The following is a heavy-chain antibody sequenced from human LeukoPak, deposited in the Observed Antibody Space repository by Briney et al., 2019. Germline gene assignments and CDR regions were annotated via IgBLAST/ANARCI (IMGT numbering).Heavy chain of an antibody. Sequence: SETLSLTCTVSGVSISSYYWSWIRQPPGKGLEWIWYIYYSGSTNYNPSLKSRVTISVDTSKNQFSLKLSSVTAADTAVYYCARDKGVFPGDYYYGMDVWGQGTTVTVSS. CDR3: ARDKGVFPGDYYYGMDV. V-gene: IGHV4-59*01. D-gene: IGHD3-10*01. J-gene: IGHJ6*02. CDR2: IYYSGST. CDR1: GVSISSYY.